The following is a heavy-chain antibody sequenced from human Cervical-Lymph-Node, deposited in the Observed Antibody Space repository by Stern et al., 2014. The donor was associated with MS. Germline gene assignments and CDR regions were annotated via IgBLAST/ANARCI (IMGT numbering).Heavy chain of an antibody. D-gene: IGHD1-14*01. CDR1: GFKFSIYW. V-gene: IGHV5-51*01. Sequence: VQLVQSGAELIRPGESLKISCKGSGFKFSIYWIAWVRQMPGKALKCMGIIYPGDSETRYSPSFQGQVTMTADKSTSTAYLQWSSLNASDTAMYFCARQTTAWASDVWGQGTLVTVSS. CDR3: ARQTTAWASDV. CDR2: IYPGDSET. J-gene: IGHJ4*02.